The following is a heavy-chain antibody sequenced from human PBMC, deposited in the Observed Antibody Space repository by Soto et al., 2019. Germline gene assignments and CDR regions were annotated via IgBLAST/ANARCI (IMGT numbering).Heavy chain of an antibody. J-gene: IGHJ5*02. V-gene: IGHV3-23*01. Sequence: GGSLRLCCAASGFTFSSYAMSWVRQAPGKGLEWVSAISGSGGTTYYADSVKGRFTISRDNSKNTLYLQMNNLRAEDTAVYYCAKFSRSSYHASSAYHWGQGTLVTVSS. CDR3: AKFSRSSYHASSAYH. CDR1: GFTFSSYA. D-gene: IGHD3-22*01. CDR2: ISGSGGTT.